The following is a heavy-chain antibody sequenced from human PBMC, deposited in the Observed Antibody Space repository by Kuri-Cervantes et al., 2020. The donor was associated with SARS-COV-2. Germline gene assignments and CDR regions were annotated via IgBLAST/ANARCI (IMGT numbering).Heavy chain of an antibody. J-gene: IGHJ4*02. CDR1: GFTFSSYG. CDR3: ARRGAGTYCFDY. D-gene: IGHD1-14*01. CDR2: IWSDGSNR. Sequence: GESLKISCVASGFTFSSYGMYWVRQAPGKGLEWVAVIWSDGSNRYYADSVKGRFTISRDNSKNTLYLQMNSLTVEDTAVYYCARRGAGTYCFDYWGQGALVTVSS. V-gene: IGHV3-33*07.